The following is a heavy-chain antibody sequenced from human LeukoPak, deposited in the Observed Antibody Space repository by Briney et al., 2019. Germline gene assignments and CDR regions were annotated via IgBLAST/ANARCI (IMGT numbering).Heavy chain of an antibody. Sequence: GGSLRLSCVASGFTFSTYWMSWLRQAPGKGLEWVANIKQDGTEKFYVDSVKGRFTISKDNAKNSLYLQVNSLRAEDTAMYYCARITGTTYYYYYYYMDVWGKGTTVTVSS. CDR3: ARITGTTYYYYYYYMDV. V-gene: IGHV3-7*01. D-gene: IGHD1-7*01. J-gene: IGHJ6*03. CDR2: IKQDGTEK. CDR1: GFTFSTYW.